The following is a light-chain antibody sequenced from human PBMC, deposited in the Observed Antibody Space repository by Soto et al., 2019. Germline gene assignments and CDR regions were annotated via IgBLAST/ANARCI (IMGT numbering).Light chain of an antibody. J-gene: IGKJ4*01. CDR2: DAS. CDR3: HQRSKWPLT. V-gene: IGKV3-11*01. CDR1: QSVSSY. Sequence: EIVLTQSPATLSLSPGERATRSCRASQSVSSYLAWYQQKPGQAPRLLISDASNRATGIPDRFSGSGSGTDFTLTISSLEPEDFAVYYCHQRSKWPLTFGGGTKVDIK.